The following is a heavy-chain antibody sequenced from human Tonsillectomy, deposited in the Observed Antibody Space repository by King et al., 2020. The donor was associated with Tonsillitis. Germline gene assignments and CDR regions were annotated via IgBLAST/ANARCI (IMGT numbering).Heavy chain of an antibody. CDR1: GYTFTDYY. D-gene: IGHD2-21*02. Sequence: QLVQSGAEVKKPGTSVKVSCKTSGYTFTDYYIHWVRQAPGQGLEWMAWIKPNSGTTDYAQKFQGRVTLTSDTSITTAYMELSGLTSDDPAVYYCARNCGGDCYVDFVFWGQGTLITVSS. CDR3: ARNCGGDCYVDFVF. CDR2: IKPNSGTT. J-gene: IGHJ4*02. V-gene: IGHV1-2*02.